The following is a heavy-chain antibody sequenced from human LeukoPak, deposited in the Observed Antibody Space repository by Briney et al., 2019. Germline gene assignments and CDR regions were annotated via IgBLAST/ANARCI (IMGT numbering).Heavy chain of an antibody. V-gene: IGHV4-59*11. CDR1: GGSFSTHY. J-gene: IGHJ4*02. D-gene: IGHD3-16*01. Sequence: PSETLSLTCAVSGGSFSTHYWSWIRQPPGKGLEWIGYIYYSGSTDYNPSLKSRVIMSLDTSKNQFSLKLSSVTAADTAVYYCARAVISFGAAVAKGFDCWGQGTLVTVSP. CDR2: IYYSGST. CDR3: ARAVISFGAAVAKGFDC.